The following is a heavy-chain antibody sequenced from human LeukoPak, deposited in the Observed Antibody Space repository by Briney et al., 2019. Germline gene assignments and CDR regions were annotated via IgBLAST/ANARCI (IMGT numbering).Heavy chain of an antibody. CDR2: IYTSGST. D-gene: IGHD1-1*01. V-gene: IGHV4-61*02. CDR3: ARDLETGYYFDY. CDR1: GGSISSGSYY. J-gene: IGHJ4*02. Sequence: PSETLSLTCTVSGGSISSGSYYWSWIRQPAGKGLEWIGRIYTSGSTNYNPSLKSRVTISVDTSKNQFSLKLSSVTAADTAVYYCARDLETGYYFDYWGQGTLVTVSS.